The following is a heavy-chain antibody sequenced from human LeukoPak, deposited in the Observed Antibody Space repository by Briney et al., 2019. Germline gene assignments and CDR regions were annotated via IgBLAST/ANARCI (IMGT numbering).Heavy chain of an antibody. CDR3: ARGVLGVWGSYRYRGGDYFDY. Sequence: SETLSLTCAVYGGSFSGYYWSWIRQPPGKGLEWIGEINHSGSTSYNPSLKSRVTISVDTSKNQFSLKLSSVTAADTAVYYCARGVLGVWGSYRYRGGDYFDYWGQGTLVTVSS. D-gene: IGHD3-16*02. CDR1: GGSFSGYY. J-gene: IGHJ4*02. CDR2: INHSGST. V-gene: IGHV4-34*01.